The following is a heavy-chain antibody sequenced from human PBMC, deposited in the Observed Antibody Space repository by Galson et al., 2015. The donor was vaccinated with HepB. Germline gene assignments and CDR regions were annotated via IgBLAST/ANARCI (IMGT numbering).Heavy chain of an antibody. D-gene: IGHD3-22*01. CDR3: ARDTIYDKALVY. CDR1: GFTFSSYG. Sequence: SLRLSCAASGFTFSSYGMHWVRQAPGKGLEWVAVIWYDGSNKYYADSVKGRFTISRDNSKNTLYLQMNSLRAEDTAVYYCARDTIYDKALVYWGQGTLVTVSS. CDR2: IWYDGSNK. J-gene: IGHJ4*02. V-gene: IGHV3-33*01.